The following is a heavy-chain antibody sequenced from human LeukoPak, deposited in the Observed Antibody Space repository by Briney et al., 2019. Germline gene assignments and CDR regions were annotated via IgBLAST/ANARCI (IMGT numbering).Heavy chain of an antibody. J-gene: IGHJ3*02. CDR3: ARLGTTGTTIAFDI. V-gene: IGHV4-34*01. Sequence: TSETLSLTCAVYGGSFSGYYWSWIRQPPGKGLEWIGEINHSGSTNYNPSLKSRVTISVDTSKNQFSLKLSSVTAADTAVYYCARLGTTGTTIAFDIWGQGTMVTVSS. D-gene: IGHD1-1*01. CDR2: INHSGST. CDR1: GGSFSGYY.